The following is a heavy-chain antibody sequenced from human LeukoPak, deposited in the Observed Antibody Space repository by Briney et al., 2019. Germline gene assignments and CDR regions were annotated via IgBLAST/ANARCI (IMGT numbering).Heavy chain of an antibody. CDR2: IGTAGDT. CDR3: ARGGYDPTTYYYYGMDV. Sequence: GGSLRLPCAASGFTFSSYDMHWVRQATGKGLEWVSAIGTAGDTYYPGSVKGRFTISRENAKNSLYLQMNSLRAGDTAVYYCARGGYDPTTYYYYGMDVWGQGTTVTVSS. J-gene: IGHJ6*02. CDR1: GFTFSSYD. V-gene: IGHV3-13*01. D-gene: IGHD5-12*01.